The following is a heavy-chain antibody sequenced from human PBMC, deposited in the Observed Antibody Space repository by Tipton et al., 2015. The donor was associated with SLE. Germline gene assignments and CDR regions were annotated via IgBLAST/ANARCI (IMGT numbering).Heavy chain of an antibody. CDR2: IYHSGST. Sequence: TLSLTCAVSGYSISSGYYWGWIRQPPGKGLEWIGSIYHSGSTYYNPSLKSRVTISVDTSKNQFSLKLSSVTAADTAVYYCASSVAGFDYWGQGTPVTVSS. CDR1: GYSISSGYY. CDR3: ASSVAGFDY. D-gene: IGHD6-19*01. V-gene: IGHV4-38-2*01. J-gene: IGHJ4*02.